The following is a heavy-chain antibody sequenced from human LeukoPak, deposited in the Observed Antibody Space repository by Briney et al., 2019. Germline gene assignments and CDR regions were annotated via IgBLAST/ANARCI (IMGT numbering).Heavy chain of an antibody. D-gene: IGHD6-13*01. V-gene: IGHV3-7*01. CDR2: IKQDGSEK. J-gene: IGHJ4*02. CDR1: GFTFSSYW. CDR3: ARAHWGSSIDY. Sequence: QPGGSLRLSCAASGFTFSSYWMGWVRQAPGKGLEWVANIKQDGSEKYYVDSVKGRFTISRDNAKNSLYLQMNSLRAEDTAVYYCARAHWGSSIDYWGQGTLVTVSS.